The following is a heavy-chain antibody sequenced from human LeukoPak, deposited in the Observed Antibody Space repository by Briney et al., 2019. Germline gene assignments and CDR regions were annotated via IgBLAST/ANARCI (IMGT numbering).Heavy chain of an antibody. CDR3: ARGSLTYYYDSSGSADY. V-gene: IGHV1-69*05. CDR2: IVPIFGTA. CDR1: GGTFSSYA. J-gene: IGHJ4*02. Sequence: ASVKVSCKASGGTFSSYAISWVRQAPGQGLEWMGGIVPIFGTANYAQKFQGRVTMTTDTSTSTAYMELRSLRSDDTAVYYCARGSLTYYYDSSGSADYWGQGTLVTVSS. D-gene: IGHD3-22*01.